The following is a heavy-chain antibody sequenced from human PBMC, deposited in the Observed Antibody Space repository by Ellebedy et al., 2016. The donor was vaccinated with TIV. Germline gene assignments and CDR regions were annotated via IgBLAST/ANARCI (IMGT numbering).Heavy chain of an antibody. V-gene: IGHV3-53*01. J-gene: IGHJ2*01. CDR3: ARAIYGASYL. CDR1: GFTVRSKY. CDR2: IYSVGET. D-gene: IGHD4-17*01. Sequence: GGPLRLSCAVPGFTVRSKYMNWVRQAPGKGLEWVSLIYSVGETYYADSVKGRFTVSRDNSQNTLYLQRTSLRVDDTAVYCWARAIYGASYLWGRGTLVTVSS.